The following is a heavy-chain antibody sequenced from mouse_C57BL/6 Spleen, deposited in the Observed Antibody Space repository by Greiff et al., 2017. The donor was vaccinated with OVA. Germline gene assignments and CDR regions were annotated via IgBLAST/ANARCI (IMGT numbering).Heavy chain of an antibody. Sequence: QVQLQQSGAELVRPGTSVKVSCKASGYAFTHYLIEWVKQRPGQGLEWIGVINPGSGGTNYNEKFKGKATLTADKSSSTAYMQLSSLTSEDSAVYFCARTWGFAYWGQGTLVTVSA. CDR2: INPGSGGT. V-gene: IGHV1-54*01. CDR1: GYAFTHYL. CDR3: ARTWGFAY. J-gene: IGHJ3*01.